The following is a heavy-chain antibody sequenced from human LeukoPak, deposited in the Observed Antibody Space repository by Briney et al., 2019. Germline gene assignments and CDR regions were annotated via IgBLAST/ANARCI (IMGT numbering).Heavy chain of an antibody. J-gene: IGHJ4*02. D-gene: IGHD4-17*01. CDR2: INHSGST. CDR1: GGSFSGYY. Sequence: SETLSLTCAVCGGSFSGYYWSWIRQPPGKGLEWIGEINHSGSTNYNPSLKSRVTISVDTSKNQFSLKLSSVTAADTAVYYCARGRKSFPTAALDYWGQGTLVTVSS. CDR3: ARGRKSFPTAALDY. V-gene: IGHV4-34*01.